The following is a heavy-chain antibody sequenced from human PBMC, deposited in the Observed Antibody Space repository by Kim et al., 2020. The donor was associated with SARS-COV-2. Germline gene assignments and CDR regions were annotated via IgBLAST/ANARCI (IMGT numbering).Heavy chain of an antibody. J-gene: IGHJ5*02. CDR2: INTNTGNP. D-gene: IGHD2-2*01. CDR1: GYTLTSYA. Sequence: ASVKVSCKASGYTLTSYAMNWVRQAPGQGLEWMGWINTNTGNPTYAQGFTGRFVFSLDTSVSTAYLQISSLKAEDTAVYYCARDPGYCSSTSCSYRNNWFDPWGQGTLVTVSS. CDR3: ARDPGYCSSTSCSYRNNWFDP. V-gene: IGHV7-4-1*02.